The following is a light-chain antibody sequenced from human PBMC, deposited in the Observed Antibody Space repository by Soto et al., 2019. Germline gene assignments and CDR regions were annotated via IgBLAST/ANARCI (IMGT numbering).Light chain of an antibody. J-gene: IGLJ1*01. CDR2: EVT. V-gene: IGLV2-14*01. Sequence: QSVLTQPASVSGSPGQSITISCTGTSSDVGGFNFVSWFQRHPGKAPKLILYEVTNRPSGISDRFSGSKSGNTASLTISGLQAEDEADYFCSSYMNTTTLFVFGTGTKLTVL. CDR1: SSDVGGFNF. CDR3: SSYMNTTTLFV.